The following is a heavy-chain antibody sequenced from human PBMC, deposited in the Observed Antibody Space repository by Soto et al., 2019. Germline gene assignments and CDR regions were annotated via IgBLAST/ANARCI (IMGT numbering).Heavy chain of an antibody. V-gene: IGHV1-69*13. Sequence: SVKVSCKASGGTFSSYAISWVRQAPGQGLEWMGGIIPIFGTANYAQKFQGRVTITADESTSTAYMELSSLRSEDTAVYYCARFTHCRGGSCYYGVWLDPWGQ. CDR3: ARFTHCRGGSCYYGVWLDP. CDR1: GGTFSSYA. J-gene: IGHJ5*02. CDR2: IIPIFGTA. D-gene: IGHD2-15*01.